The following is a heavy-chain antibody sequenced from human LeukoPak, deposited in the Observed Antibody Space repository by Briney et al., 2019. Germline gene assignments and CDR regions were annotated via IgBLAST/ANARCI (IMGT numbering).Heavy chain of an antibody. D-gene: IGHD6-13*01. CDR3: AKDRWVAAAGTPYYFDY. CDR1: GGTFSSYA. Sequence: ASVKVSCKASGGTFSSYAMSWVRQAPGKGLEWVSAISGSGGSTYYADSVKGRFTISRDNSKNTLYLQMNSLRAEDTAVYYCAKDRWVAAAGTPYYFDYWGQGTLVTVSS. V-gene: IGHV3-23*01. J-gene: IGHJ4*02. CDR2: ISGSGGST.